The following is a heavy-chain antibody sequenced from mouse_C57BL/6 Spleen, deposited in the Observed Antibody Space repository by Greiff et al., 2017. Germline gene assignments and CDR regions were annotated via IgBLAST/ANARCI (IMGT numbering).Heavy chain of an antibody. J-gene: IGHJ2*01. CDR2: IYPGDGDT. CDR3: ARRGWDGGDY. Sequence: VQLQQSGAELVKPGASVKISCKASGYAFSRYWMNWVKQRPGKGLEWIGQIYPGDGDTNYNGKFKGKATLTADKSSSTAYMQLSSLTSEDSAVYFWARRGWDGGDYWGQGTTLTVSS. CDR1: GYAFSRYW. V-gene: IGHV1-80*01. D-gene: IGHD4-1*01.